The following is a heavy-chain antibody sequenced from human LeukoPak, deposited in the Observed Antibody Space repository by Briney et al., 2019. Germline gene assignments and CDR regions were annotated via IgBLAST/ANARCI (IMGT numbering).Heavy chain of an antibody. J-gene: IGHJ4*02. D-gene: IGHD2-15*01. CDR3: ATARSFDY. Sequence: PGGPLRLSCAASGFTFSSYWMHWVRQAPGKGLVWVSLINSDGSSTSYADSVKGRFTISRDNAKNTLYLQMNSLRAEDTAVYYCATARSFDYWGQGTLVTASS. CDR2: INSDGSST. CDR1: GFTFSSYW. V-gene: IGHV3-74*01.